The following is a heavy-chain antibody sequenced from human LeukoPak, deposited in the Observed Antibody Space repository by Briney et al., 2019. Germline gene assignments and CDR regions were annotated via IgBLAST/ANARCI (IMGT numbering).Heavy chain of an antibody. J-gene: IGHJ2*01. CDR1: GFTFSSYE. D-gene: IGHD3-3*02. V-gene: IGHV3-48*03. CDR2: ISSSGSTI. Sequence: GGSLRLSCAASGFTFSSYEMNWVRQAPGKGLEWVSYISSSGSTIYYADSVKGRFTISRDNAKNSLYLQMNSLRAEDTAVYYCAKDSRAFYYWYFDLWGRGTLVTVSS. CDR3: AKDSRAFYYWYFDL.